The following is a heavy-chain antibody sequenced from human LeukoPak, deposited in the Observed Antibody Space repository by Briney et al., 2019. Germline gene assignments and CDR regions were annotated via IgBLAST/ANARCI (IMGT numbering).Heavy chain of an antibody. CDR1: GDSINTYH. V-gene: IGHV4-4*07. J-gene: IGHJ4*02. CDR3: VRDQKEGDGRGYAPRFDC. D-gene: IGHD3-22*01. Sequence: SETLSLTCTVSGDSINTYHWSWIRQPAGKGLEWIGRIYSSGRANYNPSLESRVTMSVDTSKNHFSLRLSSVTAADTAVYYCVRDQKEGDGRGYAPRFDCWGQGTMVTVSS. CDR2: IYSSGRA.